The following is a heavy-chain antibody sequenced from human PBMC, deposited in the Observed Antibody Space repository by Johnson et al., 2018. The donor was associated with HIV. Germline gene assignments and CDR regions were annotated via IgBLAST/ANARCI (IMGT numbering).Heavy chain of an antibody. CDR3: ARGPSQLYWPDVAFDI. Sequence: MQLVESGGGLVQPGGSLRLSCAASGFTFSSYWMSWVRQAPGKGLDWVANIKQDGGEKYYVDSVKGRFTIFRDNAKNSLYLQMNSLRAEDTAVYYCARGPSQLYWPDVAFDIWGQGTTVTVSS. CDR1: GFTFSSYW. V-gene: IGHV3-7*05. J-gene: IGHJ3*02. D-gene: IGHD2-8*02. CDR2: IKQDGGEK.